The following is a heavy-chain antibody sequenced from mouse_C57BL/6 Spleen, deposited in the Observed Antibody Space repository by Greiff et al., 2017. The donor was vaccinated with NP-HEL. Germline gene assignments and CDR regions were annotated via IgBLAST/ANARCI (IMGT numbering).Heavy chain of an antibody. Sequence: QVQLQQSGPELVKPGASVKLSCKASGYTFTSYDINWVKQRPGQGLEWIGWIYPRDGSTKYNEKFKGKATLTVDTSSSTAYMELHSLTSEDSAVYFCARNRGSSLWYFDVWGTGTTVTVSS. J-gene: IGHJ1*03. CDR1: GYTFTSYD. CDR3: ARNRGSSLWYFDV. CDR2: IYPRDGST. V-gene: IGHV1-85*01. D-gene: IGHD1-3*01.